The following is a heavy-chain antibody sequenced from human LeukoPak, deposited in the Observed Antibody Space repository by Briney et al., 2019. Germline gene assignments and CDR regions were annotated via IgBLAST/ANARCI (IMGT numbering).Heavy chain of an antibody. CDR3: ARESAYCSSTSCPDAFDI. CDR1: GFTFSSYE. D-gene: IGHD2-2*01. J-gene: IGHJ3*02. Sequence: GGSLRLSCAASGFTFSSYEMNWVRQAPGKGLEWVSYISSSGSTIYYADSVKGRSTISRDNAKNSLYLQMNSLRAEDTAVYYCARESAYCSSTSCPDAFDIWGQGTMVTVSS. CDR2: ISSSGSTI. V-gene: IGHV3-48*03.